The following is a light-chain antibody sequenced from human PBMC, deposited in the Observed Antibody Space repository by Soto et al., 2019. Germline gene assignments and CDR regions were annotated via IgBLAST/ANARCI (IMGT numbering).Light chain of an antibody. CDR2: EVN. V-gene: IGLV2-8*01. J-gene: IGLJ3*02. Sequence: QSALTQPPSASGSPGQSVTISCTGTSSDVGGYNYVSWYQQHPGKAPKVMIYEVNKRPSGVPDRFSGSKSGNTASLTVSGLQAEDEADYFCKSYTRINNCVFGGGTKLTVL. CDR3: KSYTRINNCV. CDR1: SSDVGGYNY.